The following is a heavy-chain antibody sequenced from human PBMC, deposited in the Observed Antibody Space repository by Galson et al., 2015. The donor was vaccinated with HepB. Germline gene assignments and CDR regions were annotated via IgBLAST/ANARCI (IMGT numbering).Heavy chain of an antibody. CDR3: ARDLPADSRGWYWGL. V-gene: IGHV4-31*03. D-gene: IGHD6-19*01. J-gene: IGHJ4*02. CDR2: IHYSGST. Sequence: TLSLTCSVSGGSISSDGSYWSWIRQHPGKGLEWIGYIHYSGSTYYNPSLTSRVTISVDTSKNQFSLKLSSVTAADTALYYCARDLPADSRGWYWGLWGRGTLVTVSS. CDR1: GGSISSDGSY.